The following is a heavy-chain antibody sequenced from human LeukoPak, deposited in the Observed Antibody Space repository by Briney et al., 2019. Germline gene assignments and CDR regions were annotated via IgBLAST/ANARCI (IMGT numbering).Heavy chain of an antibody. CDR3: TQDYGDYYYYMDV. V-gene: IGHV3-15*01. J-gene: IGHJ6*03. CDR2: IKSKTDGGTT. Sequence: TPGGSLRLSCAASGFTFSSYEMSWVRQAPGKGLEWVGRIKSKTDGGTTDYAAPVKGRFTISRDDSKNTLYLQMNSLKTEDTAVYYCTQDYGDYYYYMDVWGKGTTVTVSS. CDR1: GFTFSSYE. D-gene: IGHD4-17*01.